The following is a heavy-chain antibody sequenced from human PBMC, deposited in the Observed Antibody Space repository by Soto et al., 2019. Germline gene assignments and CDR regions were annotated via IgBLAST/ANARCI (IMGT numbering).Heavy chain of an antibody. CDR3: ARPHYDSNTFYYFFDY. CDR2: IFHGGST. Sequence: SETLSLTCAVYGGSFSGYFWSWIRQPPGKGLEWIGEIFHGGSTNYSPSLKSRVTISVDTSKNQFSLELSSVTAADAAVYYCARPHYDSNTFYYFFDYWGQGTLVTVSS. CDR1: GGSFSGYF. V-gene: IGHV4-34*12. D-gene: IGHD3-22*01. J-gene: IGHJ4*02.